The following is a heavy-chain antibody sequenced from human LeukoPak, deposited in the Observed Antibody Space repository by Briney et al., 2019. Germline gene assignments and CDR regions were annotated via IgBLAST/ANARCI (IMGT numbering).Heavy chain of an antibody. CDR2: ISSSGSTI. J-gene: IGHJ6*02. CDR1: GFTFSDYY. D-gene: IGHD6-19*01. CDR3: VREAVAGRGYYYYGMDV. V-gene: IGHV3-11*01. Sequence: GGSQRLSCAASGFTFSDYYMSWIRQAPGKGLEWVSYISSSGSTIYYADSVKGRFTISRDNAKNSVYLQMNSLRAEDTAVYYCVREAVAGRGYYYYGMDVWGQGTTVTVSS.